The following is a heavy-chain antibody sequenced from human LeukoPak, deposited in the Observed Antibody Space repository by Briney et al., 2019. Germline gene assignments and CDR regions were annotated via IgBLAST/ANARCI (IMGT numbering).Heavy chain of an antibody. CDR1: GGSISSSSYY. CDR2: IYYSGST. CDR3: ARGLDWLFDY. V-gene: IGHV4-39*07. J-gene: IGHJ4*02. Sequence: SETLSLTCTVSGGSISSSSYYWGWIRQPPGKGLEWIGSIYYSGSTYYNPSLKSRVTISVDTSKNQFSLKLSSVTAADTAVYYCARGLDWLFDYWGQGTLVTVSS. D-gene: IGHD3-9*01.